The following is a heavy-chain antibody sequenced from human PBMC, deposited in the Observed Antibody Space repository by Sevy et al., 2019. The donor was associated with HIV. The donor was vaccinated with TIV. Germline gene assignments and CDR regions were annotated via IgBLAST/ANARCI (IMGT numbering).Heavy chain of an antibody. CDR2: SGST. J-gene: IGHJ4*02. Sequence: SETLSLTCTVSGVSISNYYWAWSRQPPGKGLECVGFSGSTNYNPSLKCRVTTSVDTSKNHFSLKLSSVTVADTAIYYCARGGPNQHQLDYFDYWGQGTLVTVSS. D-gene: IGHD6-13*01. V-gene: IGHV4-59*01. CDR1: GVSISNYY. CDR3: ARGGPNQHQLDYFDY.